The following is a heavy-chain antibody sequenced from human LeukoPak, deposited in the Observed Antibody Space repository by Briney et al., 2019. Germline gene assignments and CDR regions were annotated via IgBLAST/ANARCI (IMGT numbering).Heavy chain of an antibody. Sequence: PGGSLRLSCAASGFTFSSYAMHWVRQAPGKGLEWVAVISYDGSNKYYADSVKGRFTISRDNSKNTLYLQMNSLRAKDTAVYYCARDFLGSYFTGFDYWGQGTLVTVSS. V-gene: IGHV3-30*04. D-gene: IGHD1-26*01. CDR1: GFTFSSYA. CDR3: ARDFLGSYFTGFDY. CDR2: ISYDGSNK. J-gene: IGHJ4*02.